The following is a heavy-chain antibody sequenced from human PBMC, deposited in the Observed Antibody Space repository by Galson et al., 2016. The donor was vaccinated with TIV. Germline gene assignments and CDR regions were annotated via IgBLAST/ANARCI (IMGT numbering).Heavy chain of an antibody. CDR1: GFSLNTNGVG. Sequence: PALVKPTQTLTLTCTFSGFSLNTNGVGVGWIRQPPGKALEWLGLIYWNDDKRYSPSLKSRVTITKDTSRNQVVLTMTNMDPVGTATYYCAQTAMILSGWFDSWGQGTLVTVAS. CDR2: IYWNDDK. D-gene: IGHD5-18*01. J-gene: IGHJ5*01. V-gene: IGHV2-5*01. CDR3: AQTAMILSGWFDS.